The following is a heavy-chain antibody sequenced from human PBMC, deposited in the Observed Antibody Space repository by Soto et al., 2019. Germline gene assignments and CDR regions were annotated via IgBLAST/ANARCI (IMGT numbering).Heavy chain of an antibody. CDR1: GFTFRTYG. Sequence: LRLSCAASGFTFRTYGMHWVRQAPGKGLEWVAIFWYDGSNKYYAESVKGRFTISRDNSKNTLYLQMNSLRAEDTAVYYCARDGTFGAKGGSLDIWGQGTMVTVSS. D-gene: IGHD3-16*01. CDR3: ARDGTFGAKGGSLDI. V-gene: IGHV3-33*01. CDR2: FWYDGSNK. J-gene: IGHJ3*02.